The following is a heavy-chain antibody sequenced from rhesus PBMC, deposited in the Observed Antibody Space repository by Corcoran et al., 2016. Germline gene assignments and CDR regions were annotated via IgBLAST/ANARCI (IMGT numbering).Heavy chain of an antibody. CDR1: GYSLSNHYG. Sequence: QVQMQESGPGLVKPSETLSLTCAASGYSLSNHYGWRWLRQPPGKGLEWFGYIAGNNDNTNYYPALKSRVTISKDTAKNQSVLRLTSVTAADTAVYHCARIYRDVGSCYALDFWGQGVLVTVSS. D-gene: IGHD2-39*01. CDR3: ARIYRDVGSCYALDF. V-gene: IGHV4-127*01. CDR2: IAGNNDNT. J-gene: IGHJ4*01.